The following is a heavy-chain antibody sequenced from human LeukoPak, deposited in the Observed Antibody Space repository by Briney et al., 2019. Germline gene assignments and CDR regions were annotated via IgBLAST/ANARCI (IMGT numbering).Heavy chain of an antibody. D-gene: IGHD3-10*01. CDR2: INSDGSST. CDR3: ARDSGMTTETLDY. CDR1: GFTSSAFW. J-gene: IGHJ4*02. V-gene: IGHV3-74*01. Sequence: PGGSLRLSCAASGFTSSAFWMHWVRQAPGKGLVWVSRINSDGSSTTYADSVKGRFTISRDNAKNTLYLQMNSLRAEDTAVYYCARDSGMTTETLDYWGQGTQVTVSS.